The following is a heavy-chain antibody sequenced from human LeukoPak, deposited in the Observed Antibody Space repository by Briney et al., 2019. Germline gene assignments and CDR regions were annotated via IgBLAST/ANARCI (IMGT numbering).Heavy chain of an antibody. CDR3: ARVSGSYYLDY. CDR1: GFTFSSYA. Sequence: GGSLRLSCAASGFTFSSYAMHWVRQAPGKGLEYVSAISSNGGSTYYANSVKGRFTISRDNSKNTLYLQMGSLRAEDMAVYYCARVSGSYYLDYWGQGTLVTVSS. D-gene: IGHD1-26*01. V-gene: IGHV3-64*01. J-gene: IGHJ4*02. CDR2: ISSNGGST.